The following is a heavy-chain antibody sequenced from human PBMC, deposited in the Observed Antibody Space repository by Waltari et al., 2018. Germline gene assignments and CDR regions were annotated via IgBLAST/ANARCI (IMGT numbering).Heavy chain of an antibody. Sequence: QVQLQESGPGLVKPSETLSLTCTVSGGSISSYYWSWIRQPPGKGLEWIGYIYYSGSTNYHPSLKSRVTISVDTSKNQFSLKLSSVTAADTAVYYCARGRLGEDIVVVVAPLNYYYYYMDVWGKGTTVTVSS. CDR3: ARGRLGEDIVVVVAPLNYYYYYMDV. CDR2: IYYSGST. V-gene: IGHV4-59*01. J-gene: IGHJ6*03. D-gene: IGHD2-15*01. CDR1: GGSISSYY.